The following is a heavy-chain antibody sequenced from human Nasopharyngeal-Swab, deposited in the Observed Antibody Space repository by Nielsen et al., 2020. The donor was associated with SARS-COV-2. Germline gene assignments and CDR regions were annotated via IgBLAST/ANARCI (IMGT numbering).Heavy chain of an antibody. J-gene: IGHJ6*02. V-gene: IGHV3-30*04. CDR2: VSFDGIEK. D-gene: IGHD3-16*01. CDR3: ARDQGFGDDYYRLDV. CDR1: GFTFTSYA. Sequence: GGSLRLSCATSGFTFTSYALHWVRQAPGQGLEWVAVVSFDGIEKYFSDSVKGRFTISRDTSKKTVFLQMNSLRPDDTAVYYCARDQGFGDDYYRLDVWGQGTMVTVSS.